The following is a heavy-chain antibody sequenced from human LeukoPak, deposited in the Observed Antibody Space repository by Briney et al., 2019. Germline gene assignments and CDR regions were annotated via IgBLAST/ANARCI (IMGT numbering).Heavy chain of an antibody. CDR3: ARDSGYSGYVLFDY. J-gene: IGHJ4*02. V-gene: IGHV1-18*01. D-gene: IGHD5-12*01. Sequence: ASVKVSCKASGYTFTSYGIRWVRQAPGQGLEWMGWISVYNGNTNYAQKLQGRVTMTTDTSTRTAYMELRSLRFDDTAVYYCARDSGYSGYVLFDYWGQGTLVTVSS. CDR1: GYTFTSYG. CDR2: ISVYNGNT.